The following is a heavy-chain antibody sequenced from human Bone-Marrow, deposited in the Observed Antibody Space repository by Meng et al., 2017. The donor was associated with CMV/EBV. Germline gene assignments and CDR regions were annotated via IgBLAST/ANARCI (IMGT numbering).Heavy chain of an antibody. D-gene: IGHD1-7*01. CDR1: GFTFSSYA. J-gene: IGHJ5*02. V-gene: IGHV3-30*04. CDR2: ISYDGSNK. CDR3: ARGELELRGAFDP. Sequence: LKISCAASGFTFSSYAMHWVRQAPGKGLEWVAVISYDGSNKYYADSVKGRFTISRDNSKNTLYLQMNSLRAEDTAVYYCARGELELRGAFDPWGQGTLVTVSS.